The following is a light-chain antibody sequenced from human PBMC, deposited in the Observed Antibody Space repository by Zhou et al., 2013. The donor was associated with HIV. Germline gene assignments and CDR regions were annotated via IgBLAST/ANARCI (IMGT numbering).Light chain of an antibody. CDR1: QSVTSNF. Sequence: EFVLTQSPGTLSLSPGERATLSCRTSQSVTSNFLAWYQQKPGQAPRLLIYGASSRATGIPDRFSGSGSGTDFTLTISRLEPEDFAVYYCQHYGSSSRTFGQGTKLEIK. CDR3: QHYGSSSRT. J-gene: IGKJ2*01. CDR2: GAS. V-gene: IGKV3-20*01.